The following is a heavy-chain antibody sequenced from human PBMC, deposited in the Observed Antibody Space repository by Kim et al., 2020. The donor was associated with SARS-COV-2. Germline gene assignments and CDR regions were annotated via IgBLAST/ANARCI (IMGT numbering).Heavy chain of an antibody. CDR3: ARGGNCGYYRWADP. Sequence: ASVKVSCKTSGYPFIGYYIHWARQAPGQGLEWMGWINPNNGEAAYAQRFKGRVTLTRDTSTSTAYLELSSLRSDDTAVYYCARGGNCGYYRWADPWARGSLITVSS. D-gene: IGHD1-26*01. V-gene: IGHV1-2*02. J-gene: IGHJ5*02. CDR1: GYPFIGYY. CDR2: INPNNGEA.